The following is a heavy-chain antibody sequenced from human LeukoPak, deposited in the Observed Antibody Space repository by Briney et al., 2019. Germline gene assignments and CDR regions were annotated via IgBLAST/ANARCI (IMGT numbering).Heavy chain of an antibody. CDR3: ARMYYDILTGYYSGAFDI. CDR2: INAGNGNT. CDR1: GYTFTSYA. V-gene: IGHV1-3*01. D-gene: IGHD3-9*01. J-gene: IGHJ3*02. Sequence: ASVKVSCKASGYTFTSYAMHWVRQAPGQRLEWMGWINAGNGNTKYSQKFQGRVTITRDTSESTAYMELSSLRSEDTAVYYCARMYYDILTGYYSGAFDIWGQGTMVTVSS.